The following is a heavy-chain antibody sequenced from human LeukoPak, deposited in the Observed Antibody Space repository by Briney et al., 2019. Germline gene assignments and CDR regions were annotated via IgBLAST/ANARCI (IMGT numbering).Heavy chain of an antibody. J-gene: IGHJ3*02. V-gene: IGHV4-4*02. CDR2: IYHTGST. D-gene: IGHD3-22*01. Sequence: SGTLSLTCAVSGGSISSSNWWSWVRQPPGKGLEWIGEIYHTGSTNYNPSLKSRVTISVDTSKNQFSLKLSSVTAADTAVYYCARVPVPYYYDSRGFAFDIWGQGTMVTVSS. CDR1: GGSISSSNW. CDR3: ARVPVPYYYDSRGFAFDI.